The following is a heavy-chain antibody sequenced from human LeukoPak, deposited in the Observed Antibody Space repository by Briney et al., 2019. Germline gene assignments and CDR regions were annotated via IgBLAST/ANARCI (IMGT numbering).Heavy chain of an antibody. V-gene: IGHV4-34*01. Sequence: PSETLSLTCAVYGGSFSGYYWSWIRQPPGKGLEWIGEINHSGSTNYNPSLKSRVTISVDTSKNQFSQKLSSVTAADTAVYYCARGRKGITMVRGATDFDWWGQGTLVTVSS. D-gene: IGHD3-10*01. CDR2: INHSGST. CDR3: ARGRKGITMVRGATDFDW. J-gene: IGHJ4*02. CDR1: GGSFSGYY.